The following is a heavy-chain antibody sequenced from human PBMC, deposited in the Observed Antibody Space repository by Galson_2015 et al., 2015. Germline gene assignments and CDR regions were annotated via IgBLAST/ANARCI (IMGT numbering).Heavy chain of an antibody. J-gene: IGHJ4*02. CDR2: ISSSSSTI. D-gene: IGHD2-15*01. CDR1: GFTFSSYS. Sequence: SLRLSCAASGFTFSSYSMNWVRQAPGKGLEWVSYISSSSSTIYYADSVKGRFTISRDNAKNSLYLQMNSLRDEDTAVYYCAREPYCSGGSCYGFDYWGQGTLDTVSS. V-gene: IGHV3-48*02. CDR3: AREPYCSGGSCYGFDY.